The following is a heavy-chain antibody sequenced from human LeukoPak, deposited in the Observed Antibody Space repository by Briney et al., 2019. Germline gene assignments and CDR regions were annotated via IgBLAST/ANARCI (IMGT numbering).Heavy chain of an antibody. V-gene: IGHV3-33*01. J-gene: IGHJ4*02. CDR3: ARDYPVVAPFDY. Sequence: GGSLRLSCAASGFTFSSYGMHWVRQAPGKGLEWVAVIWYDGSNKYYADSVKGRFTISRDNSKNTLYLQMNSLRAEDTAVYYCARDYPVVAPFDYWGQGTLVTVSS. CDR2: IWYDGSNK. CDR1: GFTFSSYG. D-gene: IGHD4-23*01.